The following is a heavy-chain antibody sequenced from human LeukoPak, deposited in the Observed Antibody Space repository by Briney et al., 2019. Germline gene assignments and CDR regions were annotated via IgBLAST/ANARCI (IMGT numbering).Heavy chain of an antibody. J-gene: IGHJ3*02. CDR1: GFTFSSYG. Sequence: GGSLRLSCAASGFTFSSYGMHWVRQAQGKGLEWVAVIWYDGSNKYYADSVKGRFTTSRDNSKNTLYLQMNSLRAEDTAVYYCARGSSDINAFDIWGQGTMVTVSS. CDR2: IWYDGSNK. V-gene: IGHV3-33*01. D-gene: IGHD3-9*01. CDR3: ARGSSDINAFDI.